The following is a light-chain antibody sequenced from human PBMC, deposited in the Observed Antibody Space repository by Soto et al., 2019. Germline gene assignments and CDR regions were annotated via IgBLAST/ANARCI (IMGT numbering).Light chain of an antibody. Sequence: EIVLTQSPATLSLSPGERATLSCRASQSLSRFLSWYQQKPGQAPRLLIYDASNRATGVPARFSGSGSGTDFPLTISSLEPDDFATYYCQQYNSYSWTLGQGTRWIS. CDR2: DAS. J-gene: IGKJ1*01. CDR1: QSLSRF. V-gene: IGKV3-11*01. CDR3: QQYNSYSWT.